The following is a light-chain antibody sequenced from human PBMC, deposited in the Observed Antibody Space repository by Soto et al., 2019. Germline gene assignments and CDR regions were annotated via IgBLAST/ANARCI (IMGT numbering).Light chain of an antibody. CDR3: QQRSSWPHT. V-gene: IGKV3-11*01. CDR1: QSVSSY. CDR2: DAS. Sequence: EIVLTQSPATLSLSPGERATLSCRASQSVSSYLAWYQQKPGQAPRLLIYDASNRATGIPARFSGSGSGTDFTLTISSLEPEDFAVYYCQQRSSWPHTFGQGTKLDIK. J-gene: IGKJ2*01.